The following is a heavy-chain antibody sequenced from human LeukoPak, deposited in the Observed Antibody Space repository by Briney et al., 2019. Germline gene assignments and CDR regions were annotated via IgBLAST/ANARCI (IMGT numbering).Heavy chain of an antibody. CDR2: IYYSGTT. CDR3: ARAGGYSGYASN. D-gene: IGHD5-12*01. J-gene: IGHJ4*02. V-gene: IGHV4-59*01. Sequence: GSLRLSCAASGFTSSSYAMHWIRQPPGKGLEWIGYIYYSGTTYYNPSLKSRVTISVDASKNQFSLNLSSVGAADTAVYYCARAGGYSGYASNWGQGTLVTVSS. CDR1: GFTSSSYA.